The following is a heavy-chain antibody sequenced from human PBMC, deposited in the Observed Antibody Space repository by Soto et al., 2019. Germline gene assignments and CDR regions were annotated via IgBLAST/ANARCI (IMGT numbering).Heavy chain of an antibody. Sequence: LCGGSISSGGYYWRWIRQHPGKGLEWIGYISYSGSTYYNPSLKSRVSISVDTSKNQFSLKLSSVTAADTAVYYCARVVQLWYHCDYWGQGTLVTVSS. V-gene: IGHV4-31*02. CDR2: ISYSGST. J-gene: IGHJ4*02. CDR3: ARVVQLWYHCDY. CDR1: GGSISSGGYY. D-gene: IGHD5-18*01.